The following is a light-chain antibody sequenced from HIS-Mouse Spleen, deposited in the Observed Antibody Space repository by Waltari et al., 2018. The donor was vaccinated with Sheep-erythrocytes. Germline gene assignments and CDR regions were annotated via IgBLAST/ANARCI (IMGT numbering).Light chain of an antibody. Sequence: SYELTQPPSVPVSPGQTARITCSGDALPQKYAYLYQQKSCQAPVLVIYEDSKRPSGIPERFSGSSSGTMATLTISGAQVEDEADYYCYSTDSSGNHSVFGGGTKLTVL. J-gene: IGLJ2*01. CDR3: YSTDSSGNHSV. CDR1: ALPQKY. V-gene: IGLV3-10*01. CDR2: EDS.